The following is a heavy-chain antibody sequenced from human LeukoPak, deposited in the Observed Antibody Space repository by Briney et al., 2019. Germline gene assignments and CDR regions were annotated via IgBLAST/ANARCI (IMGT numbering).Heavy chain of an antibody. CDR2: ISGSGGST. D-gene: IGHD3-10*01. V-gene: IGHV3-23*01. CDR3: AKGDFYGSGRDYYYYMDV. J-gene: IGHJ6*03. Sequence: PGGSLRLSCAASGFTVSSNYMSWVRQAPGKGLEWVSAISGSGGSTYYADSVKGRFTISRDNSKNTLYLQMNSLRAEDTAVYNCAKGDFYGSGRDYYYYMDVWGKGTTVTISS. CDR1: GFTVSSNY.